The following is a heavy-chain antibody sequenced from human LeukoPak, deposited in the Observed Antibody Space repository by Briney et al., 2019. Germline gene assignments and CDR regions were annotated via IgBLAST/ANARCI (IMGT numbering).Heavy chain of an antibody. CDR3: ARASNAGYSSSWFDP. D-gene: IGHD6-13*01. CDR2: IYYSGST. J-gene: IGHJ5*02. V-gene: IGHV4-59*01. Sequence: SSETLSLTCTVSGGSISSYYWSWIRQPLGKGLEWIGYIYYSGSTNYNPSLKSRVTISVDTSKNQFSLKLSSVTAADTAVYYCARASNAGYSSSWFDPWGQGTLVTVSS. CDR1: GGSISSYY.